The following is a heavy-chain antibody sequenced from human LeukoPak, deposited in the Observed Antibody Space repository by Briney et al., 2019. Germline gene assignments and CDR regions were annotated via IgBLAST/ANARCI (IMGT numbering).Heavy chain of an antibody. Sequence: ASVKVSCKASGYTFTSYAMNWVRQAPGQGLEWMGWINTNTGNPTYAQGFTGRFVFSLVTSVSTAYLQISSLKAEDTAVYYCARDPLPLYYDSSGYPPGDFDYWGQGTLVTVSS. J-gene: IGHJ4*02. CDR3: ARDPLPLYYDSSGYPPGDFDY. CDR2: INTNTGNP. D-gene: IGHD3-22*01. CDR1: GYTFTSYA. V-gene: IGHV7-4-1*02.